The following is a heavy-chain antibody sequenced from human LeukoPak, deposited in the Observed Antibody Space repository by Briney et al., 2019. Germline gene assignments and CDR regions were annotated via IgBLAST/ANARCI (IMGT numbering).Heavy chain of an antibody. CDR3: ARAPYYYDSSGYHPSGAFDI. V-gene: IGHV1-46*01. CDR2: INPSGGST. D-gene: IGHD3-22*01. J-gene: IGHJ3*02. CDR1: GYTFTSYY. Sequence: ASVKVSCKASGYTFTSYYMHWVRQAPGQGLEWMGIINPSGGSTSYAQKFQGRVTMTRDTSTSTVYMELSSLRSEDTAVYYCARAPYYYDSSGYHPSGAFDIWGQGTMVTVSS.